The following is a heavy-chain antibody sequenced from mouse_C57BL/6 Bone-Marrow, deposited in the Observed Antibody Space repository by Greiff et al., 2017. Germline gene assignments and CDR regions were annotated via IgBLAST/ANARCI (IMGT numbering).Heavy chain of an antibody. CDR3: ARSPAYYGSSYWYFDV. CDR1: GYSITSDY. D-gene: IGHD1-1*01. Sequence: EVKLMESGPGLAKPSQTLSLTCSVTGYSITSDYWNWIRKFPGNKLEYMGYISYSGSTYYNPSLKSRISITRDTSKNQYYLQLNSVTTEDTATYYCARSPAYYGSSYWYFDVWGTGTTVTVSS. V-gene: IGHV3-8*01. J-gene: IGHJ1*03. CDR2: ISYSGST.